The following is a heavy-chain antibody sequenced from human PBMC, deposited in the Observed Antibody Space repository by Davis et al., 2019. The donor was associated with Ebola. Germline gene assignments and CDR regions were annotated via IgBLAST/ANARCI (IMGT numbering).Heavy chain of an antibody. J-gene: IGHJ6*02. CDR1: GYTFTSYY. V-gene: IGHV1-46*01. D-gene: IGHD5-12*01. CDR2: INPSGGST. CDR3: ARERLRLRTPYGMDV. Sequence: ASVTVSCKASGYTFTSYYMHWVRQAPGQGLEWMGIINPSGGSTSYAQKFQGRVTMTRDTSTSTAYMELSSLRSEDTAVYYCARERLRLRTPYGMDVWGQGTTVTVSS.